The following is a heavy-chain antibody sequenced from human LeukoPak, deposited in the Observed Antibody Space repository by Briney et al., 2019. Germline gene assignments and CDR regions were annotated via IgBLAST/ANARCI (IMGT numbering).Heavy chain of an antibody. CDR1: GYTFTSYG. V-gene: IGHV1-18*01. Sequence: ASVKVSCKGSGYTFTSYGISWVRQAPGQGLEWMGWISAYNGNTNYAQKLQGRVTMTTDTSTSTAYMELRSLRSDDTAVYYCAREVVTANPGYYYYYGMDVWGQGTTVTVSS. CDR3: AREVVTANPGYYYYYGMDV. J-gene: IGHJ6*02. CDR2: ISAYNGNT. D-gene: IGHD2-21*02.